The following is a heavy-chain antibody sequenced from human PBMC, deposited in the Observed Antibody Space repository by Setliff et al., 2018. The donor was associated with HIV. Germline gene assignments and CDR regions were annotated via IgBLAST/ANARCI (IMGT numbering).Heavy chain of an antibody. V-gene: IGHV1-18*01. Sequence: ASVKVSCKASGYTFSSYGISWVRQAPGQGLEWVGWISVFNGNTDYAEKFEGRVTMTTDTSTNTAYMELRSLRSDDTAVYYCARRGRHAAPGITYYLDYWGQGTLVTVPQ. D-gene: IGHD6-13*01. J-gene: IGHJ4*02. CDR2: ISVFNGNT. CDR1: GYTFSSYG. CDR3: ARRGRHAAPGITYYLDY.